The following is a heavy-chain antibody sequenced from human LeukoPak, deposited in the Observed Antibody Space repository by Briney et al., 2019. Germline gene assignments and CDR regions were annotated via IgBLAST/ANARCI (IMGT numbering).Heavy chain of an antibody. CDR3: ARLYSSSWLPFDC. Sequence: GESLKISCKGSGYSFTSYWIGWVRPMPGKGREWMGMIYPGDSDTSYSPSFQGQVTISADKSIHTAYLQWTSLKASDTAMYCCARLYSSSWLPFDCWGQGTLVTVSS. V-gene: IGHV5-51*01. CDR2: IYPGDSDT. D-gene: IGHD6-13*01. CDR1: GYSFTSYW. J-gene: IGHJ4*02.